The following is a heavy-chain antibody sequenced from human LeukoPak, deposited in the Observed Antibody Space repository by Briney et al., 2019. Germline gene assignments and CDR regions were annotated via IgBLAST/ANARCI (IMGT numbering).Heavy chain of an antibody. Sequence: PGGSLRLSCAASGFTFSSYSMNWVRQAPGKGLEWVSSISSSSSYISYADSVKGRFTISRDNAKNSLYLQMNSLRAEDTAVYYCARDEDYYGSGSYSFDYWGQGTLVTVSS. V-gene: IGHV3-21*01. CDR1: GFTFSSYS. CDR3: ARDEDYYGSGSYSFDY. D-gene: IGHD3-10*01. J-gene: IGHJ4*02. CDR2: ISSSSSYI.